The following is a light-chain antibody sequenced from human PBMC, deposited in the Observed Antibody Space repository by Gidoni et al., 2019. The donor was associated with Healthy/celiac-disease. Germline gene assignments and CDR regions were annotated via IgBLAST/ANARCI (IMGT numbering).Light chain of an antibody. CDR1: QDISNY. CDR2: DAS. Sequence: DIQMTQSPSSLSASVGDRVTITCQASQDISNYLIWYQQKPGKAPKLLIYDASNLETGVPSRFSGSGSGTDFTFTISSLQPEDIATYYCQQYDNHPITFGQGTRLEIK. V-gene: IGKV1-33*01. CDR3: QQYDNHPIT. J-gene: IGKJ5*01.